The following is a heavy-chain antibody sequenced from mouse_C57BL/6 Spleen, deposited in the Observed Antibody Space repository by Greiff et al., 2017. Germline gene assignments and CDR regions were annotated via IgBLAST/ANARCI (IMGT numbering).Heavy chain of an antibody. J-gene: IGHJ4*01. CDR2: IYPGAGDT. CDR1: GYAFSSSW. D-gene: IGHD1-1*01. V-gene: IGHV1-82*01. CDR3: ASQVLYYYGGEAMDY. Sequence: VQRVESGPELVKPGASVKISCKASGYAFSSSWLNWVKQRPGTGLEWIGRIYPGAGDTNYNGKFKGQATLTAAKSSSKAYMQLSSLTSEDSAVYFCASQVLYYYGGEAMDYWGQGTSVTVSS.